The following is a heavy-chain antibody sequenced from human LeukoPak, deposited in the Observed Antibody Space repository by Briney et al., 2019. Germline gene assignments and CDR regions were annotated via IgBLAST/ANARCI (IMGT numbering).Heavy chain of an antibody. CDR3: AKRTMSAFDS. CDR2: ISGSGNGT. CDR1: GFTFRTYA. V-gene: IGHV3-23*01. Sequence: GGSLRLSCTASGFTFRTYAMNWVRQAPGQGLEWLSGISGSGNGTYYADSVKGRFIISRHNSKNMVYLQMNSLTVEDTATYYCAKRTMSAFDSWGQGTLLIVSS. J-gene: IGHJ4*02. D-gene: IGHD5-24*01.